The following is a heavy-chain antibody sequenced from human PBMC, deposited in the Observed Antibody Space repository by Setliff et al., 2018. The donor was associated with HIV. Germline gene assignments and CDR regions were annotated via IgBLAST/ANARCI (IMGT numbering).Heavy chain of an antibody. CDR1: GGSISSGDYY. D-gene: IGHD2-21*01. Sequence: SETLSLTCTVSGGSISSGDYYWSWIRQPPGKGLEWIAYIYYSGNTYYNPSLKSRATISVDTSKNQFSLKLNSVTVADTAVYYCARDPAVASREVAFDIWGQGTMVTVSS. V-gene: IGHV4-30-4*08. CDR3: ARDPAVASREVAFDI. J-gene: IGHJ3*02. CDR2: IYYSGNT.